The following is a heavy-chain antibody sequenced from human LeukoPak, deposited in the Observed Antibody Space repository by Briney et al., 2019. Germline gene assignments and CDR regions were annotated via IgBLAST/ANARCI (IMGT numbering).Heavy chain of an antibody. V-gene: IGHV3-23*01. J-gene: IGHJ6*03. CDR3: AKGADYGDSNYYYYYMDV. CDR1: GFTFNNYA. Sequence: PGGSLRLSCAASGFTFNNYAMSWVRQAPGKGLEWVSAISGSDAGTYYADSVKGRFTISRDNSKNTLYLQMNSLRAEDTALYYCAKGADYGDSNYYYYYMDVWGKGTTVTISS. D-gene: IGHD4-17*01. CDR2: ISGSDAGT.